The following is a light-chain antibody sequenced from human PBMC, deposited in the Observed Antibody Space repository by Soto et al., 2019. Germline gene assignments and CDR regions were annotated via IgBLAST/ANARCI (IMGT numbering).Light chain of an antibody. V-gene: IGKV1-9*01. CDR3: QQLNSYPYT. J-gene: IGKJ2*01. CDR1: QGISSY. CDR2: AAS. Sequence: DIQLTQSPSFLSASVGDRVTITCRASQGISSYLAWYQQKPGKAPKPLIYAASNLQSGVPSRFSGSGSGTEVTLTISSLQPEDFATYYCQQLNSYPYTFGQGTKLEIK.